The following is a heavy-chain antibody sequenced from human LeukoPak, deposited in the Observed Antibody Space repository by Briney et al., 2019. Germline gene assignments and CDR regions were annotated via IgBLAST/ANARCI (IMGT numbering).Heavy chain of an antibody. CDR3: ASGYSGFDFSLTN. V-gene: IGHV4-61*01. J-gene: IGHJ4*02. CDR1: NDSVSSGNYY. D-gene: IGHD5-12*01. Sequence: SETLSLTCTVSNDSVSSGNYYWNWIRQPPGKGLEWIGFIYYSGTTHYNPSLKRRVTMSLDTSKNQFSPKVSSVTAADTAIYYCASGYSGFDFSLTNWGQGTLVTVSS. CDR2: IYYSGTT.